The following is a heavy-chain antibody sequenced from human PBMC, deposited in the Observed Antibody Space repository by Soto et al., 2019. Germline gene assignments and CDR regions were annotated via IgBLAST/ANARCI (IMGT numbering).Heavy chain of an antibody. CDR2: IWYDGSNK. J-gene: IGHJ5*02. V-gene: IGHV3-33*01. D-gene: IGHD3-10*01. CDR3: ARDISYYYGSGSYYNPSGNWFDP. CDR1: GFTFSSYG. Sequence: QVQLVESGGGVVQPGRSLRLSCAASGFTFSSYGMHWVRQAPGKGLEWVAVIWYDGSNKYYADSVKGRFTISRDNSKNTLYLQMNSLRAEDTAVYYCARDISYYYGSGSYYNPSGNWFDPWGQGTLVTVSS.